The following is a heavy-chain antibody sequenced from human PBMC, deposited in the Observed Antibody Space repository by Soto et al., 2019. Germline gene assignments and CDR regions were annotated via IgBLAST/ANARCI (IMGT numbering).Heavy chain of an antibody. D-gene: IGHD2-2*01. CDR2: IFYSGST. V-gene: IGHV4-39*01. Sequence: PSETLSLTCTVSGDSISTNSYSWGWIRQPXXXXXXXIGSIFYSGSTFYNPSLKSRVTXSVXTXXNQFSXKLTSVTAADTAVYYCARLGYCTSTSCHFRLSTLFDNWGQGTLVNVSS. J-gene: IGHJ4*02. CDR3: ARLGYCTSTSCHFRLSTLFDN. CDR1: GDSISTNSYS.